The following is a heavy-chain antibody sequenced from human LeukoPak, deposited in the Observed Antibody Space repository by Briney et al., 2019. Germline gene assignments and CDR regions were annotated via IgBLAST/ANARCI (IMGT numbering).Heavy chain of an antibody. J-gene: IGHJ6*03. CDR2: ISSSSSYI. D-gene: IGHD3-10*01. Sequence: GGSLRLSCAASGFTFSSYSMNWVRQAPGKGLEWVSSISSSSSYIYYADSVKGRFTISRDNAKNSLYLQMNSLRAEDTAVYYCARAMVRGVINYYYYYYMDVWGKGTTVTVSS. CDR3: ARAMVRGVINYYYYYYMDV. CDR1: GFTFSSYS. V-gene: IGHV3-21*01.